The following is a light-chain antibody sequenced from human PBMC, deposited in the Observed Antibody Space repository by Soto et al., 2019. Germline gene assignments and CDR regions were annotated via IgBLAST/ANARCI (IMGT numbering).Light chain of an antibody. CDR2: DAS. V-gene: IGKV3-20*01. CDR3: QQYVASPYT. Sequence: DIVLTQSPGTLSLSPGERATLCCGASQSINSRSLAWYQQKPGQAPRLLIYDASSRATGIPDRFSASGSGTDFTLTISSLEPEDFAVYYCQQYVASPYTFGQGTKVDIK. CDR1: QSINSRS. J-gene: IGKJ2*01.